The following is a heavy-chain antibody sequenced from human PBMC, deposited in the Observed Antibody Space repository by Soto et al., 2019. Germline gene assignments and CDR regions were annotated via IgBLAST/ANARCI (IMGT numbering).Heavy chain of an antibody. CDR1: GYTFTSYA. CDR2: INAGNGNT. CDR3: ARGGSGEDYGDLDY. D-gene: IGHD4-17*01. J-gene: IGHJ4*02. V-gene: IGHV1-3*01. Sequence: QVQLVQSGAEVKKPGASVKVSCKASGYTFTSYAMHWVRQAPGQRLEWMGWINAGNGNTKYSQKLQGRVTMTTDTSTSTAYMELRSLRSDDTAVYYCARGGSGEDYGDLDYWGQGTLVTVSS.